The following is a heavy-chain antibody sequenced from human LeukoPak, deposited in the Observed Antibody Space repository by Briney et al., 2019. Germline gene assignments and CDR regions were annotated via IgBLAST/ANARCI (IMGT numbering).Heavy chain of an antibody. CDR1: GFTFDDYG. CDR2: IIWSGGST. J-gene: IGHJ6*04. Sequence: GGSLRLSCAASGFTFDDYGMSWVRQAPGKGLEWVSGIIWSGGSTGYADSVKGRFTVSRDNAKNSLYLQMNSLRAEDTAVYYCAELGITMIGGVWGKGTTVTISS. D-gene: IGHD3-10*02. CDR3: AELGITMIGGV. V-gene: IGHV3-20*04.